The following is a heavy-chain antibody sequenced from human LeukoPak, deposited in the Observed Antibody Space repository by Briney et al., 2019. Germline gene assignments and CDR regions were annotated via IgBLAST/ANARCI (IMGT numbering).Heavy chain of an antibody. V-gene: IGHV3-21*01. J-gene: IGHJ6*03. CDR3: ARGGAYYYYMDV. D-gene: IGHD4/OR15-4a*01. CDR2: ISSSISYI. Sequence: GGSLILSCAASGFTFSDYCMNWVRHAPGKGLEVVSSISSSISYIYYADSLKGRFTISRDNAKNSLYLQMNSLRAEDTAVYYCARGGAYYYYMDVWGKGTTVTVSS. CDR1: GFTFSDYC.